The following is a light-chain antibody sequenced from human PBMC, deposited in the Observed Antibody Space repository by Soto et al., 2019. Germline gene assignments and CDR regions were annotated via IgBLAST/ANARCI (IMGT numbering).Light chain of an antibody. V-gene: IGKV3-11*01. CDR2: DAS. CDR1: QRVSSY. J-gene: IGKJ4*01. CDR3: QQRSNWPLT. Sequence: IVLTQSPATLSLSPGERATLSCRASQRVSSYLAWYQQKPGLAPRLLIYDASNRATGIPARFSGSGSGTDFTLTISSLYPEDFAVYYCQQRSNWPLTFGGGTKVEIK.